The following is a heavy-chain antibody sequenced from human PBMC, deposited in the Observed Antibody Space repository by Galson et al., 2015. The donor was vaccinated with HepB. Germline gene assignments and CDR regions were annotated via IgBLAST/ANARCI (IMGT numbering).Heavy chain of an antibody. J-gene: IGHJ4*02. Sequence: SVKVSCKASGGTFSSYAISWVRQAPGQGLEWMGGIIPIFGTANYAQKFQGRVTITADESTSTAYMELSSLRSEDTAVYYCARVAAAAGTRGGDYWGQGTLVTVSS. D-gene: IGHD6-13*01. CDR2: IIPIFGTA. CDR3: ARVAAAAGTRGGDY. CDR1: GGTFSSYA. V-gene: IGHV1-69*13.